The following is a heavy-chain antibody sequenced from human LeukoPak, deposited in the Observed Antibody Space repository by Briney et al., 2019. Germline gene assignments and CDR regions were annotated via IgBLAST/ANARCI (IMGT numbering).Heavy chain of an antibody. Sequence: GASVKVSCKASGYNFISYYIHWVRQAPGQGLEWMGIINPSGGSTSYAQKSQDRVTMTRDTSTSTVYMELSSLKSEDTAVYYCAREDVVLVDAVRYYYYGVDVWGQGTTVTVSS. V-gene: IGHV1-46*01. CDR1: GYNFISYY. CDR3: AREDVVLVDAVRYYYYGVDV. D-gene: IGHD2-8*01. CDR2: INPSGGST. J-gene: IGHJ6*02.